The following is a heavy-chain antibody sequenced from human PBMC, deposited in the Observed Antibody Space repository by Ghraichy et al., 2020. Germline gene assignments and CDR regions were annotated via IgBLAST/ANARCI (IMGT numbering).Heavy chain of an antibody. V-gene: IGHV6-1*01. CDR1: GDSVSSNSAA. CDR2: TYYRSKWYN. D-gene: IGHD3-22*01. CDR3: ARSHYYDSSGYLPTDAFDI. Sequence: SQTLSLTCAISGDSVSSNSAAWNWIRQSPSRGLEWLGRTYYRSKWYNDYAVSVKSRITINPDTSKNQFSLQLNSVTPEDTAVYYCARSHYYDSSGYLPTDAFDIWGQGTMVTVSS. J-gene: IGHJ3*02.